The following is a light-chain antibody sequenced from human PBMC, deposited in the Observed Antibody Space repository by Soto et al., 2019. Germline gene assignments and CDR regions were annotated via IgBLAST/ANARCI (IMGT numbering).Light chain of an antibody. CDR1: QSVSDMY. V-gene: IGKV3-20*01. J-gene: IGKJ3*01. CDR3: QHYGTSAL. Sequence: EIVLTQSPGTLSLSPGERATLSCRASQSVSDMYLAWYQQKPGQAPRPLIHASNRGTGIPYRFSGSGSGTDFTLTVSRLEPEGFGVYYCQHYGTSALFGPGTKVQIK. CDR2: AS.